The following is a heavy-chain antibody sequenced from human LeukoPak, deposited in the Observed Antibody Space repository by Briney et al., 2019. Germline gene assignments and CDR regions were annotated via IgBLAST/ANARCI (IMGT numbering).Heavy chain of an antibody. CDR2: ISRSSSTI. CDR1: GFTFSSYS. J-gene: IGHJ4*02. V-gene: IGHV3-48*01. Sequence: GGSLRLSCAASGFTFSSYSMNWVRQAPGKGLEWVSYISRSSSTIYYADSVKGRFTISRDNSKKTVYLEMNSLRAEDTAVYYCARETALSAFDHWGQGTLVTVSS. CDR3: ARETALSAFDH.